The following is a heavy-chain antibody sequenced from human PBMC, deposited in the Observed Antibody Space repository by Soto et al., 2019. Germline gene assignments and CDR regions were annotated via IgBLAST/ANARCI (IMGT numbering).Heavy chain of an antibody. V-gene: IGHV4-59*01. CDR3: ATESIVVVAATRSDYFDF. D-gene: IGHD2-15*01. Sequence: PETLSLTCTFSGGSINTYYWSWVRQPPGKGLEWIGYVYYNGATNYNPSLKSRVTISVDTSKNQFFLKLSSVTAADTAVYYCATESIVVVAATRSDYFDFWGPGTLVTVSS. CDR1: GGSINTYY. J-gene: IGHJ4*02. CDR2: VYYNGAT.